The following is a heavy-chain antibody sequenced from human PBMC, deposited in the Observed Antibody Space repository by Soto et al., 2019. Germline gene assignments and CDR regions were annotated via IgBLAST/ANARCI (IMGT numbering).Heavy chain of an antibody. CDR3: AKVRRLTWSFDY. Sequence: GASVKLSCEECGYAFASCARWWVRQAPGQGLEWMGWITTDKGKTTYAQKFQGRVTMTTDTSKNTVFLQMNSLRGEDTAVYFCAKVRRLTWSFDYWGQGTLVTVSS. CDR1: GYAFASCA. D-gene: IGHD3-10*01. CDR2: ITTDKGKT. J-gene: IGHJ4*02. V-gene: IGHV1-18*01.